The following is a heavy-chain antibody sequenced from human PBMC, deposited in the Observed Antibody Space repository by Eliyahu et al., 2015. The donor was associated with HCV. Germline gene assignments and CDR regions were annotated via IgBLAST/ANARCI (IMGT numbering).Heavy chain of an antibody. CDR2: IXHSGST. V-gene: IGHV4-34*01. D-gene: IGHD1-1*01. J-gene: IGHJ3*02. CDR3: ARAEGLEHAFDI. Sequence: QVQLQQWGAGLLKPSETLSLTCAVYXGSFXXYYWSWIRXPPGXGLXWIGEIXHSGSTNYNPSLKNRVTISVDTSKKQFSLKLSSVTAADTAVYYCARAEGLEHAFDIWGQGTKASVSS. CDR1: XGSFXXYY.